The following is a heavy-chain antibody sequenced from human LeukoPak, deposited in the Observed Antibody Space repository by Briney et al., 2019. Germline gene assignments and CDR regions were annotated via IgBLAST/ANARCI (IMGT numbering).Heavy chain of an antibody. J-gene: IGHJ4*02. CDR3: ARDIGSGSFYYFDY. V-gene: IGHV3-66*01. CDR1: GFTVSSNY. D-gene: IGHD3-10*01. Sequence: TGGSLRLSCAASGFTVSSNYMSWVRQAPGKGLEWVSVIYSGGSTYYADSVKGRFTISRDNSKNTLYLQMNSLRAEDTAVYYCARDIGSGSFYYFDYWGQGTLVTVSS. CDR2: IYSGGST.